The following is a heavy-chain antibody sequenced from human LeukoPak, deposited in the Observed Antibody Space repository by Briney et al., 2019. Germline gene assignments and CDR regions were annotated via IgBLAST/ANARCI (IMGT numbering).Heavy chain of an antibody. J-gene: IGHJ6*03. D-gene: IGHD1-1*01. Sequence: SETLSLTCTVSGGSISSGSYYWSWIRQPAGKGLEWIGRIYTSGSTNYNPSLKSRVTISVDTSKNQFSLKLSSVTAADTAVYYCARGGARTGYYYYMDVWGKGTTVTISS. CDR3: ARGGARTGYYYYMDV. CDR1: GGSISSGSYY. CDR2: IYTSGST. V-gene: IGHV4-61*02.